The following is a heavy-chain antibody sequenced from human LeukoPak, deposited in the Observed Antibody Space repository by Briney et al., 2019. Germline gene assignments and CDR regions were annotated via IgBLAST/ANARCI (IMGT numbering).Heavy chain of an antibody. CDR3: ARAFFFYGGNWLDP. D-gene: IGHD3-3*02. Sequence: PGGSLRLSCAASGFTVSSNYMSWVRQAPGKGLEWVSVIYSGGSTYYADSVKGRFTISRDNSKNTLYLQMSSLRAEDTAVYYCARAFFFYGGNWLDPWGQGTLVTVSS. V-gene: IGHV3-53*01. J-gene: IGHJ5*02. CDR2: IYSGGST. CDR1: GFTVSSNY.